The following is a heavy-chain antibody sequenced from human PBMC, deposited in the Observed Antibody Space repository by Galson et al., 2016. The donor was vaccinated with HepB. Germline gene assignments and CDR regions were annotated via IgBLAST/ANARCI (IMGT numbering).Heavy chain of an antibody. CDR1: GFSFDDYG. CDR3: AKNTGAYFYGSGTYLDS. V-gene: IGHV3-9*01. Sequence: SLRLSCAASGFSFDDYGMHWVRHRPGKGLEWVSGVTWDSGSEGYADSVKGRFTISRDNAKNSLYLQMNSLRPDDTAVYYCAKNTGAYFYGSGTYLDSWGQGTPVTVSP. J-gene: IGHJ4*02. CDR2: VTWDSGSE. D-gene: IGHD3-10*01.